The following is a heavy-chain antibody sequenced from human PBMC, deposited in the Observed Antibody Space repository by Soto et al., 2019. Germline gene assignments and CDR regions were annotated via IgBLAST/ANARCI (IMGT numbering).Heavy chain of an antibody. CDR2: IYYSGST. J-gene: IGHJ4*02. D-gene: IGHD3-9*01. CDR1: GGSISSYY. V-gene: IGHV4-59*01. CDR3: ARARYFDMLTGYYCFDY. Sequence: PSETLSLTCTVSGGSISSYYWSWIRQPPGKGLEWIGYIYYSGSTNYNPSLKSRVTISVDTSKNQFSLKLSSVTAADTAVYYCARARYFDMLTGYYCFDYWGQATLV.